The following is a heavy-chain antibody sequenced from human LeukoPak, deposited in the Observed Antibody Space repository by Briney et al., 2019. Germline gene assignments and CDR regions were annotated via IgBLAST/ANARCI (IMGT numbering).Heavy chain of an antibody. V-gene: IGHV3-21*01. CDR3: ARDPGYDSYFDY. D-gene: IGHD3-9*01. J-gene: IGHJ4*02. CDR1: GFTFSSYS. Sequence: GGSLRLSCAASGFTFSSYSMNWVRQAPGKGLEWVSSISSSSSYIYYADSVKGRFTISRDNAKNSLYLQMNSLRAEDTAVCYCARDPGYDSYFDYWGQGTLVTVSS. CDR2: ISSSSSYI.